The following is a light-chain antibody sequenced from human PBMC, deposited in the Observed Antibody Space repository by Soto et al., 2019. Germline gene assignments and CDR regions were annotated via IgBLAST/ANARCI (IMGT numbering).Light chain of an antibody. J-gene: IGKJ1*01. CDR3: QVYTSYLEA. CDR2: KAS. Sequence: DIQMNMSPSTLSGSVEDRFTIPGRASQTISSWLAWYQQKPGKAPKLLIYKASTLKSGVPSRFSGSGSGTEFTLTISILQPDDFVTYYCQVYTSYLEAFAQGSNLDNK. CDR1: QTISSW. V-gene: IGKV1-5*03.